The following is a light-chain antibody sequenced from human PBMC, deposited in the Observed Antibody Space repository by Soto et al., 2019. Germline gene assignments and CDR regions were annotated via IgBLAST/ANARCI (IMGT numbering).Light chain of an antibody. Sequence: EIVLTQSPGTLSLSPGERATLSCRASQTVASNHLAWYQQKPGQAPRLLIYGAPRRATGIPDRFSGSGSGTAFTPTISRLEPEDFAVYYCQQYATSPLTFGQGTKVDIK. CDR1: QTVASNH. V-gene: IGKV3-20*01. J-gene: IGKJ2*01. CDR2: GAP. CDR3: QQYATSPLT.